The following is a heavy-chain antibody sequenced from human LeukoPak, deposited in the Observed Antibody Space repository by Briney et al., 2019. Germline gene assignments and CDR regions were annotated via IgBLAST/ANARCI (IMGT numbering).Heavy chain of an antibody. V-gene: IGHV3-30*18. CDR2: ISYDGSNK. CDR1: GFTFSSYG. J-gene: IGHJ6*02. D-gene: IGHD6-19*01. Sequence: TGGSLRLSCAASGFTFSSYGMHWVRQAPGKGLEWVAVISYDGSNKYYADSVKGRFTISRDNSKNTLYLQMNSLRAEDTAVYYCAKDQAGYSSGWYFYYYYGMDVWGQGTMVTVSS. CDR3: AKDQAGYSSGWYFYYYYGMDV.